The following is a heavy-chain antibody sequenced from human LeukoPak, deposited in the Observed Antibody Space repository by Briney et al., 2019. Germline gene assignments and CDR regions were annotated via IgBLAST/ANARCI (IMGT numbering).Heavy chain of an antibody. CDR1: GGSISSGHYW. D-gene: IGHD2-15*01. Sequence: PSETLSLTCTVSGGSISSGHYWWGWIRQPPGKGLDWIGSMYYSGNTHYNPSLQSRVTVSVDTSKNQFSLKLTSVTAADTAVYYCVRQRGVGSWSFDYWGQENLATVSS. CDR2: MYYSGNT. J-gene: IGHJ4*02. CDR3: VRQRGVGSWSFDY. V-gene: IGHV4-39*01.